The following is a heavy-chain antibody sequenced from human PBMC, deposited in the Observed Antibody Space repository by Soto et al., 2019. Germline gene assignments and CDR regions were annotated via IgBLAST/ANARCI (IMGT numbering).Heavy chain of an antibody. CDR1: GFTFGYYY. CDR3: ARVRSYGYGPGAMDV. Sequence: GGSLRLSCAASGFTFGYYYMTWIRQAPGKGLEWVSYISSRSRFIKDADSVKGRFIISRDNAKNSLSLQMNSLRVEDTAIYYCARVRSYGYGPGAMDVWGQGTTVTVSS. V-gene: IGHV3-11*06. CDR2: ISSRSRFI. D-gene: IGHD3-16*01. J-gene: IGHJ6*02.